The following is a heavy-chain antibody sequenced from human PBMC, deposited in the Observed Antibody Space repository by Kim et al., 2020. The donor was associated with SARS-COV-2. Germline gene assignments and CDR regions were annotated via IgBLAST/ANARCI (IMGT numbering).Heavy chain of an antibody. V-gene: IGHV4-34*01. J-gene: IGHJ6*02. CDR3: ARDGDSENSSGWYHYYYYGMDV. CDR2: INHSGST. Sequence: SETLSLTCAVYGGSFSGYYWSWIRQPPGKGLEWIGEINHSGSTNYNSSLKSRVTISVDTSKNQFSLKLSSVTAADTAVYYCARDGDSENSSGWYHYYYYGMDVWGQGTTVTVSS. CDR1: GGSFSGYY. D-gene: IGHD6-19*01.